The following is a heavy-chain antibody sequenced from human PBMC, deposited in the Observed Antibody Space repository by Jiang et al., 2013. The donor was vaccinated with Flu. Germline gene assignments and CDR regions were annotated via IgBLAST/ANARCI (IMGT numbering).Heavy chain of an antibody. CDR2: ISPSGGTI. D-gene: IGHD3-9*01. CDR3: ATNHYDILTGPHSFLDY. V-gene: IGHV3-48*03. Sequence: SGGGLVQSGGSLRLSCAASGFTFSTSEMNWVRQAPGQGLEWVSYISPSGGTIYYANSVKGRFTISRDNAKNSLSLEMHSLQAEDTGVYYCATNHYDILTGPHSFLDYWGQGTLVTVSS. J-gene: IGHJ4*02. CDR1: GFTFSTSE.